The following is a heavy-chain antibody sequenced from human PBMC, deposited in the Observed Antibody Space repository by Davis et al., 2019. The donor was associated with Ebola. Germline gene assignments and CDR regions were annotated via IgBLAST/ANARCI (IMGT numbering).Heavy chain of an antibody. CDR2: ISSSGRAT. D-gene: IGHD3-22*01. V-gene: IGHV3-48*03. CDR1: GFTFSSYE. J-gene: IGHJ4*02. Sequence: GESLKISCVASGFTFSSYEMNWVRQAPGKGLEWVSYISSSGRATYYADSVKGRFTISRDNAKNSLYLQMNSLRAEDTAVYYYAREADYYDSSGYSHYFDYWGQGTLVTVSS. CDR3: AREADYYDSSGYSHYFDY.